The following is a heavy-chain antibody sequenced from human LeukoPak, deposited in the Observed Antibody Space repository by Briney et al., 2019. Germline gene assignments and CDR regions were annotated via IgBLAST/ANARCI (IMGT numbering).Heavy chain of an antibody. Sequence: GGSLRLSCAASGFPFSSYGMHWVRQAPGKGREWVAFIRYDGSNKYYADSVKGRFTISRDNSKNTLYLQMNSVRAEDTAVYYCAKDLRPKDYIVLMVYAIGFWGQGTLVTVSS. CDR2: IRYDGSNK. CDR3: AKDLRPKDYIVLMVYAIGF. CDR1: GFPFSSYG. J-gene: IGHJ4*02. D-gene: IGHD2-8*01. V-gene: IGHV3-30*02.